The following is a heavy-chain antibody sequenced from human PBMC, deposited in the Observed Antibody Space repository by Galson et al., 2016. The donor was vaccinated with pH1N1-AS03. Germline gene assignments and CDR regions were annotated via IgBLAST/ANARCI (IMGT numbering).Heavy chain of an antibody. CDR2: ISTYNGNT. D-gene: IGHD3-10*01. CDR1: GYTFTSFG. V-gene: IGHV1-18*01. J-gene: IGHJ6*02. Sequence: SVKVSCKASGYTFTSFGISWVRQAPGQGLEWMGWISTYNGNTNYAQKLQGRVTMTTDTSTNTAYLDLRSLTSGDTAVYYCARGGAVRGLLNYFHYYGLDVWGQGTTVTVS. CDR3: ARGGAVRGLLNYFHYYGLDV.